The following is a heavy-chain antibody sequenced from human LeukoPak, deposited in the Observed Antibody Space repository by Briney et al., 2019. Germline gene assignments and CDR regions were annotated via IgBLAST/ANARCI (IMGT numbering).Heavy chain of an antibody. Sequence: PGGSLRLSCAASEFTFSTYAMSWVRQAPGQGLEWVSGISGRGGRTYYADSVKGRFTISRDNAKNSLYLQMNSLRAEDTAGYYCARVSGGRRDCSSTSCEYFDYWGQGTLVTVSS. CDR2: ISGRGGRT. D-gene: IGHD2-2*01. V-gene: IGHV3-23*01. J-gene: IGHJ4*02. CDR1: EFTFSTYA. CDR3: ARVSGGRRDCSSTSCEYFDY.